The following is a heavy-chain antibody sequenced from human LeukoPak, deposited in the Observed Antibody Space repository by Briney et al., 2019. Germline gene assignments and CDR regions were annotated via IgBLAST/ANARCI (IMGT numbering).Heavy chain of an antibody. D-gene: IGHD3-10*01. Sequence: GSLRLSCAASGFTFTTYAVHWVRQAPGKGLEWVSAISGSGGSTYYADSVKGRFTISRDNSKNTLYLQMNSLRAEDTAVFYCAKDKWGPYGSGSPYYFGYWGQGTLVTVSS. V-gene: IGHV3-23*01. CDR1: GFTFTTYA. CDR2: ISGSGGST. J-gene: IGHJ4*02. CDR3: AKDKWGPYGSGSPYYFGY.